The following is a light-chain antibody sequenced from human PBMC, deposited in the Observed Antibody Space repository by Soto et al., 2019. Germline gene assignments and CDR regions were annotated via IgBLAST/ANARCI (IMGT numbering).Light chain of an antibody. CDR1: SSNIGAGYD. Sequence: SVLTQPPSVSGAPGQRVTISCTGSSSNIGAGYDVHWYQQLPGTAPKLLIYGNSNRPSGVPDRLSGSKSGTSASLAITGLQAEDEADYYCQSYDSSLSVFYVFGTGTKLTVL. V-gene: IGLV1-40*01. CDR3: QSYDSSLSVFYV. CDR2: GNS. J-gene: IGLJ1*01.